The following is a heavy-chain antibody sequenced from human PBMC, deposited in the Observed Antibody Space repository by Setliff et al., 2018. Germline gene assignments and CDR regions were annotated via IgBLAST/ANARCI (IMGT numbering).Heavy chain of an antibody. D-gene: IGHD5-12*01. J-gene: IGHJ6*03. V-gene: IGHV1-69*05. Sequence: SVKVSCKASGGTFSSYGISWVRQAPGQGLEWMGGTIPIFGTTNYAQRFQGRVTIITDESTSTAYMELSSLRSEDTAMYYCAREGVETRSSTGYRYYMDVWGKGTTVTVSS. CDR2: TIPIFGTT. CDR3: AREGVETRSSTGYRYYMDV. CDR1: GGTFSSYG.